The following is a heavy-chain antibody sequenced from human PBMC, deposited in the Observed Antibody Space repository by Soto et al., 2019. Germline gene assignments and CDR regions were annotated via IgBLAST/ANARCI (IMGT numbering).Heavy chain of an antibody. D-gene: IGHD6-13*01. CDR2: INHDGSKT. Sequence: GGSLRLSCAASKFSFISYWMHWVRQVPGKGPAWVSRINHDGSKTEYADSVKGRFTISRDNTKNTLYLQMNSLRVEDTAMYYCVREPWGFSGTWYDYWGQGTLVTVSS. CDR1: KFSFISYW. J-gene: IGHJ4*02. V-gene: IGHV3-74*01. CDR3: VREPWGFSGTWYDY.